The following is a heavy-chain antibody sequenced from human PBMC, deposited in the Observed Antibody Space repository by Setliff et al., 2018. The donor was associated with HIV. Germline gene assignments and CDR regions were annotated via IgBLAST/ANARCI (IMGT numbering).Heavy chain of an antibody. Sequence: SETLSLTCAVYGGSFSGYYWSWIRQPPGKGLEWIGEINHSGSTNYNPSLKSRVTISVDTSKNQFSLKLSSVTAADTAVYYCARVVPAAMYFDYWGQGTLVTVSS. J-gene: IGHJ4*02. CDR3: ARVVPAAMYFDY. V-gene: IGHV4-34*01. D-gene: IGHD2-2*01. CDR1: GGSFSGYY. CDR2: INHSGST.